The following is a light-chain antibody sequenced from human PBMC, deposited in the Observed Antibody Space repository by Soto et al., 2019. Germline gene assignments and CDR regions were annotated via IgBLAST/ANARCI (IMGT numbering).Light chain of an antibody. Sequence: DIQMTQSPYSLSASVGDRVTITCRASQSNSNFLHWYQQKPGKAPKLLIYDVFTLQSGVPSRVSGSGSGTDCALTITSLQPEDVANYYWQQSYIAPWTFGQGTEVEI. J-gene: IGKJ1*01. V-gene: IGKV1-39*01. CDR1: QSNSNF. CDR3: QQSYIAPWT. CDR2: DVF.